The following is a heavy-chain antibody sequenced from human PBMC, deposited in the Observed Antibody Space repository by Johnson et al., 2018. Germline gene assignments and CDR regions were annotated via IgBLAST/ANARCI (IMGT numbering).Heavy chain of an antibody. V-gene: IGHV3-7*01. D-gene: IGHD6-6*01. J-gene: IGHJ6*02. CDR3: ARGRAEQSIAARGGGRGGMDV. CDR1: GFTFSSSW. CDR2: IKQAGSEK. Sequence: EVQLLESGGGLVQPGGSLRLPCAASGFTFSSSWMSWVRQAPGKGLEWVANIKQAGSEKYDVDSVKGRFTLSRDNAKNPLYRQRNSLGAEDTAGYYCARGRAEQSIAARGGGRGGMDVWGQGTTVTVSS.